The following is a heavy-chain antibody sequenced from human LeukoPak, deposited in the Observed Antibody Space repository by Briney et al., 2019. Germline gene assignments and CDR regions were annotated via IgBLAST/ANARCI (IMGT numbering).Heavy chain of an antibody. Sequence: SGTLSLTCSVSGGSISSDSWSWIRQPPGKGLEWIGYIYYSGSTNYNPSLKSRVTISVDTSKNQFSLKLSSVTAADTAVYYCARDATTTNWFDPWGQGTLVTVSS. J-gene: IGHJ5*02. CDR3: ARDATTTNWFDP. CDR1: GGSISSDS. CDR2: IYYSGST. V-gene: IGHV4-59*01. D-gene: IGHD4-17*01.